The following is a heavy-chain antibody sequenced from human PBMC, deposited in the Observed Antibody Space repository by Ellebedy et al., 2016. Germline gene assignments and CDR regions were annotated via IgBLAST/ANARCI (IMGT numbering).Heavy chain of an antibody. J-gene: IGHJ6*02. Sequence: GESLKISXADSGFTFSSYWMHWVRQAPGKGLVWVSRIKSDGSITTYAGSVKGRFTISRDNAKNTLYLQMNSLRVEDTAVYYCARVYDILTGSYSSYGMDVWGQGTTVTVSS. V-gene: IGHV3-74*01. D-gene: IGHD3-9*01. CDR1: GFTFSSYW. CDR2: IKSDGSIT. CDR3: ARVYDILTGSYSSYGMDV.